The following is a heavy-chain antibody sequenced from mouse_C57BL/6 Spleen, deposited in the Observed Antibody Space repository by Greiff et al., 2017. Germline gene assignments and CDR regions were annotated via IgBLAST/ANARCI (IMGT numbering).Heavy chain of an antibody. CDR3: ARGYYGSRWDFGV. J-gene: IGHJ1*03. V-gene: IGHV1-80*01. CDR1: GYAFSSYW. CDR2: IYPGDGDT. D-gene: IGHD1-1*01. Sequence: QVQLQQSGAELVKPGASVKISCKASGYAFSSYWMNWVKQRPGQGLEWIGQIYPGDGDTNYNGKFKGKATLTADKSSSTAYMQLSSLTSEDAAVYFCARGYYGSRWDFGVWGTGTTVTVAS.